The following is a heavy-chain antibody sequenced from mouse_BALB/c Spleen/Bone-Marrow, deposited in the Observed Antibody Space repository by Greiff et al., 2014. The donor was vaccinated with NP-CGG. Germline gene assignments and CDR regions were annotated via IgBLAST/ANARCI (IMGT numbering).Heavy chain of an antibody. CDR2: INPSTGYT. CDR3: ARGNYEAMDY. J-gene: IGHJ4*01. CDR1: GYTFTSYW. Sequence: VQLQQSGAELAKPGASVKMSCKASGYTFTSYWMHWVKQRPGQGLEWIGYINPSTGYTAYNQKFEDKATLTADKSSNTAYMQLSSLTSEDSAVYYCARGNYEAMDYWGQGTSVTVSS. V-gene: IGHV1-7*01. D-gene: IGHD2-1*01.